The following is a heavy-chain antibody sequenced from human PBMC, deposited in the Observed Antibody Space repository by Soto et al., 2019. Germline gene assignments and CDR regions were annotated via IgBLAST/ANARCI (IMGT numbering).Heavy chain of an antibody. CDR1: GFTFSSYS. V-gene: IGHV3-21*01. CDR2: ISSTSDYI. D-gene: IGHD3-16*01. Sequence: EVQLVESGGGLVKPGGSLRLSCAVSGFTFSSYSMNWVRQAPGKGLEWVSTISSTSDYIYYADSLKGRFTVSRDNAKNSLFLQMNSLRAEDTAVYYCARAGAYDYIWGPGDYWGPGTLVTVSS. CDR3: ARAGAYDYIWGPGDY. J-gene: IGHJ4*02.